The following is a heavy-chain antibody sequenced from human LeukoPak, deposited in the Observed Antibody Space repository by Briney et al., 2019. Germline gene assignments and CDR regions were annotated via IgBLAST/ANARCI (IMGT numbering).Heavy chain of an antibody. D-gene: IGHD6-13*01. CDR1: GFTFTDYY. CDR3: ARAYSSSANWFDP. Sequence: ASVKVSCKASGFTFTDYYIHWVRQAPGQGLEWMGWISVYNGNTNYAQNLQGRVTMTTDTSTSTAYMELRSLRSDDTAVYYCARAYSSSANWFDPWGQGTLVTVSS. CDR2: ISVYNGNT. J-gene: IGHJ5*02. V-gene: IGHV1-18*04.